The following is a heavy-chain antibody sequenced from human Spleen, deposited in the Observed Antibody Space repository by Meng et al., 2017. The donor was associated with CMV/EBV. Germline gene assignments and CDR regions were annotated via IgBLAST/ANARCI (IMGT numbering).Heavy chain of an antibody. CDR1: GFPVDLNY. J-gene: IGHJ4*02. CDR2: IYSGDVM. D-gene: IGHD6-13*01. V-gene: IGHV3-66*02. Sequence: GGSLRLSCTASGFPVDLNYMSWVRQAPGKGLECVSVIYSGDVMYYADSVKGRFTISRDTVENTLSLQMDSLRTEDTAVYYCARARRGHYSSPFAPFDHWGQGTVVTVSS. CDR3: ARARRGHYSSPFAPFDH.